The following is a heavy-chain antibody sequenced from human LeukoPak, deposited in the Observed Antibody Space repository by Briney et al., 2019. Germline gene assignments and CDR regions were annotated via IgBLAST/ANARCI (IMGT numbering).Heavy chain of an antibody. D-gene: IGHD2-15*01. CDR2: INPKSGGT. Sequence: GASVKVSCKASGYTFTGYYMHWVRQAPGQGLEWMGWINPKSGGTNYAQKFQGRVTMTRDTSISTAYMELSRLRSDDTAVYYCARDLLLRYFDYWGQGTLVTVSS. CDR3: ARDLLLRYFDY. J-gene: IGHJ4*03. CDR1: GYTFTGYY. V-gene: IGHV1-2*02.